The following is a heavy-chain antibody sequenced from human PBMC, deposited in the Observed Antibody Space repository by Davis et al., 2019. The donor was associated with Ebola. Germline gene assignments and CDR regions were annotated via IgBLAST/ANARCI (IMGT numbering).Heavy chain of an antibody. CDR1: GGSVSSYY. CDR3: ATQYSNGWFDP. Sequence: SDPLSLTFTVSGGSVSSYYWSWLRQPPGKGLEWLGYIHYSGSTNKNPALKSRVTMSVDTSKNQFSLKLSSVTAADTAVYYCATQYSNGWFDPWGQGILVTVSS. J-gene: IGHJ5*02. CDR2: IHYSGST. V-gene: IGHV4-59*02. D-gene: IGHD2/OR15-2a*01.